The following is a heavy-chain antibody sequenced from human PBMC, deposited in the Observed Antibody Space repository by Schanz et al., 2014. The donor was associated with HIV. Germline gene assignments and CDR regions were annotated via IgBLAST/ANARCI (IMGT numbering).Heavy chain of an antibody. V-gene: IGHV3-7*01. CDR2: IKQDGSEK. CDR1: GFTFSRYW. D-gene: IGHD6-6*01. J-gene: IGHJ4*02. Sequence: EVQLVESGGGLVQPGGSLRLSCAASGFTFSRYWMSWVRQAPGKGLEWVANIKQDGSEKHYVASVKGRFTISRDNAKNSLYLQMSSLRADDTAVYYCARAFSVGQLVRVVDSWGQGTPVTVSS. CDR3: ARAFSVGQLVRVVDS.